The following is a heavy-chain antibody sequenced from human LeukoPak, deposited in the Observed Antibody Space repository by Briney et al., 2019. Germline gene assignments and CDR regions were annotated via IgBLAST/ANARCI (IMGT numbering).Heavy chain of an antibody. J-gene: IGHJ6*03. CDR3: ARDRRVRYYYYMDV. CDR1: GFTFSSYA. CDR2: ISSSGSTI. V-gene: IGHV3-48*03. D-gene: IGHD2-2*01. Sequence: GGSLRLSCAASGFTFSSYAMNWVRQAPGKGLEWVSYISSSGSTIYYADSVKGRFTISRDNAKNSLYLQMNSLRAEDTAVYYCARDRRVRYYYYMDVWGKGTTVTISS.